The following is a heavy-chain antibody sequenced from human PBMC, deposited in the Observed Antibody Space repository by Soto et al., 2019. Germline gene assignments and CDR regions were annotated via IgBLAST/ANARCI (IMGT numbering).Heavy chain of an antibody. D-gene: IGHD2-15*01. CDR2: IFYSGST. J-gene: IGHJ4*02. V-gene: IGHV4-61*01. CDR3: AREGCSGGSCYSRYKLGIDY. CDR1: GDSVGSGYYY. Sequence: PSETLSLTCAVSGDSVGSGYYYWSWIRQPPGKGLEWIGYIFYSGSTNYNPSLKSRVTISADTSKNQFSLNLSSVTAADTAVYYCAREGCSGGSCYSRYKLGIDYWGQGSLVTVSS.